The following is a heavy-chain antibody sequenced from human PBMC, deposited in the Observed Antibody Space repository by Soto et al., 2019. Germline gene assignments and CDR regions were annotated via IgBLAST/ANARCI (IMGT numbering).Heavy chain of an antibody. CDR3: ARDPGGYDLFYWFDP. D-gene: IGHD5-12*01. CDR2: INPNSGGT. V-gene: IGHV1-2*04. J-gene: IGHJ5*02. Sequence: ASVKVSCKASGYTFTGYYMHWVRQAPGQGLEWMGWINPNSGGTKYAQKFQGWVTMTWDTSFSTAFFVLIRLRSDDTAVYYCARDPGGYDLFYWFDPWGQGTLVTVSS. CDR1: GYTFTGYY.